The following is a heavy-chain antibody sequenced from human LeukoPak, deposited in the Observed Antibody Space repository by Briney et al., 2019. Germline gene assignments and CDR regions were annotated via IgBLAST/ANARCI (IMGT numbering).Heavy chain of an antibody. Sequence: GGSLRLSCAASGFTFSTYWMHWVRQAPGKRLVWVSRINSDGASISYADSVKGRFTSSRDNAKNTLYLQMNSLRAEASAAYYCARAPYSGSRFDYWGQGTLVTVSS. CDR2: INSDGASI. J-gene: IGHJ4*02. CDR1: GFTFSTYW. CDR3: ARAPYSGSRFDY. V-gene: IGHV3-74*01. D-gene: IGHD1-26*01.